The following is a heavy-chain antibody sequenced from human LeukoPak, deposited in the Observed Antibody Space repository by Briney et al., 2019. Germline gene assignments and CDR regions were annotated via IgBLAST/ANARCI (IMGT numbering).Heavy chain of an antibody. CDR1: GGSISSGGYS. CDR2: IYHSGST. J-gene: IGHJ4*02. D-gene: IGHD3-10*01. Sequence: SQTLSLTCAVSGGSISSGGYSWSWIRQPPGKGLEWIGYIYHSGSTYYNPSLKSRVTISVDRSKNQFSLKLSSVTAADTAVYYGARDSFRGVIWGQETLFTVSS. CDR3: ARDSFRGVI. V-gene: IGHV4-30-2*01.